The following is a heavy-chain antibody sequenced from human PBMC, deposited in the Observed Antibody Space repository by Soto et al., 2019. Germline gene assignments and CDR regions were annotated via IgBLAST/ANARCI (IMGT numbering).Heavy chain of an antibody. V-gene: IGHV3-23*01. CDR1: GFTSSSYA. J-gene: IGHJ3*02. D-gene: IGHD3-22*01. CDR2: ISGSGGST. CDR3: AKDRTITMIVVPHAFDI. Sequence: EVQLLESGGGLVQPGGSLRLSCAASGFTSSSYAMSWVHQAPGKGLEWVSGISGSGGSTYYADSVKGRFTISRDNSKNTLYLQMYSLRAEDTAVYYCAKDRTITMIVVPHAFDIWGQGTMVTVSS.